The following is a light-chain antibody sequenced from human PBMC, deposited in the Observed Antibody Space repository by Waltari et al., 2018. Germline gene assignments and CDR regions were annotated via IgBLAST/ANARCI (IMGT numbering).Light chain of an antibody. CDR2: VNSDGSH. J-gene: IGLJ3*02. Sequence: QLVLPQSPSASASLGASVKLTCTLSSGHSSYAIAWHQQQPEKGPRYLMKVNSDGSHSKGDGIPDRFSGSSSGAERYLTISSLQSEDEADYYCQTWGTGIRVFGGGTKLTVL. CDR1: SGHSSYA. CDR3: QTWGTGIRV. V-gene: IGLV4-69*01.